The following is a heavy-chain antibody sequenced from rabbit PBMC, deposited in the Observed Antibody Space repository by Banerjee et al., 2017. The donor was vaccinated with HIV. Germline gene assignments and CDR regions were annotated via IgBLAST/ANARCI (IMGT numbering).Heavy chain of an antibody. CDR2: IDPVFGST. V-gene: IGHV1S45*01. CDR1: GFDFSSYS. D-gene: IGHD6-1*01. J-gene: IGHJ4*01. CDR3: ARDPYGAYSGDGYGFNL. Sequence: QEQLKETGGGLVQPGGSLTLSCKASGFDFSSYSMSWVRQAPGKGLEWIGYIDPVFGSTYYASWAKGRFTISKTSSTTVTLQMTSLTAADTATYFCARDPYGAYSGDGYGFNLWGQGTLVTVS.